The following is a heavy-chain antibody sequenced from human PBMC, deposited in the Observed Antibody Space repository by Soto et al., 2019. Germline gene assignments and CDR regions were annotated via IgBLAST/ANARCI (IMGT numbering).Heavy chain of an antibody. V-gene: IGHV3-64D*06. J-gene: IGHJ6*02. Sequence: GGSLRLSCSASEFTFQKYAVHWVRQAPGKGLEYVSAISSNGDRTYYADSVKGRFTISRDNSRNTLYFQMSFLRVEDTAIYYCVKDSGYYYGSGSFVYGMDVWGQGTTVTVSS. D-gene: IGHD3-10*01. CDR3: VKDSGYYYGSGSFVYGMDV. CDR2: ISSNGDRT. CDR1: EFTFQKYA.